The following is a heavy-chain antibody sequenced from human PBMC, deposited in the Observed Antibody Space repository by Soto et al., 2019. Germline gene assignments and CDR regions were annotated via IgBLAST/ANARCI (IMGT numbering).Heavy chain of an antibody. J-gene: IGHJ4*02. CDR3: ARGLCALAPLDY. CDR2: IYHSGST. V-gene: IGHV4-4*02. D-gene: IGHD3-3*02. Sequence: QVQLQESGPGLVKPSGTLSLTCAVSGGSISSTNWWSWVRQPPGKGLEWIGEIYHSGSTNYNPSLKRRVPISVDKSKNQVRPELGSVPAADTAVCYCARGLCALAPLDYGGQGTLVTVSS. CDR1: GGSISSTNW.